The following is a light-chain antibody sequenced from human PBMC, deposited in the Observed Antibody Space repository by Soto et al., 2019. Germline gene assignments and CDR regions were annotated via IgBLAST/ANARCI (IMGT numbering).Light chain of an antibody. V-gene: IGKV1-5*03. CDR3: QQYNSYPWT. Sequence: DIQMTQSPSTLSASVGDRVTITCRASRSISSWLAWYQQRPGKAPNLLIYKASSLESGVPSRFTGSGSGTEFSLTISSLQPDDFATYYCQQYNSYPWTFGQGPKVQIK. J-gene: IGKJ1*01. CDR2: KAS. CDR1: RSISSW.